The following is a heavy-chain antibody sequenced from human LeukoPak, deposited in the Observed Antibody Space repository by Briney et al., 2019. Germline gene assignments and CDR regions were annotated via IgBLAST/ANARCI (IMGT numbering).Heavy chain of an antibody. J-gene: IGHJ3*02. CDR2: IRGSDGTT. CDR3: AKNRYSTSWDLPAFNI. V-gene: IGHV3-23*01. CDR1: GFTFSSYA. Sequence: GGSLRLSCAASGFTFSSYAMSWVRQAPGKGLKWVSAIRGSDGTTYYADSVKGRFAISRDNSKNTLYLQMNTLRAEDTAVYYCAKNRYSTSWDLPAFNIWGQGTLVTVSS. D-gene: IGHD6-13*01.